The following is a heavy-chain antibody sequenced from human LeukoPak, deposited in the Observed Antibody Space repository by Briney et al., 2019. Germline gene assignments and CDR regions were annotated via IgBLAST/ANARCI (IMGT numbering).Heavy chain of an antibody. Sequence: PSETLSLTCTVSGGSISSSSYYWGWIRQPPGKGLEWIGEINHSGSTNYNPSLKSRVTISVDTSKNQFSLKLSSVTAADTAVYYCAREVPYYDFWSGYSPQRYYMDVWGKGTTVTVSS. V-gene: IGHV4-39*07. CDR2: INHSGST. CDR1: GGSISSSSYY. D-gene: IGHD3-3*01. J-gene: IGHJ6*03. CDR3: AREVPYYDFWSGYSPQRYYMDV.